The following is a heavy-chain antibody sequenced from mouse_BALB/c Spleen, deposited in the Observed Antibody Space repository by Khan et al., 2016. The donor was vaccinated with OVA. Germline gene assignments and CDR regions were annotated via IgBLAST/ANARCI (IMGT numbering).Heavy chain of an antibody. CDR2: IWGGGGT. Sequence: QVQLKESGPGLVAPSQSLSITCTVSGFSLSRYNIHWVRQPPGKGLEWLGMIWGGGGTDYNSTLKSRLSIRKDNSKSQVLLKMNSLQTDETAMDEGARAYYRYDGYYAMDYWGQGTSVTVSS. CDR3: ARAYYRYDGYYAMDY. V-gene: IGHV2-6-4*01. D-gene: IGHD2-14*01. CDR1: GFSLSRYN. J-gene: IGHJ4*01.